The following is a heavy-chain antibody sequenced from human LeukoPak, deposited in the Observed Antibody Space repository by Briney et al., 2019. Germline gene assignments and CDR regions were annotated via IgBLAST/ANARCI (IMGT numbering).Heavy chain of an antibody. CDR3: ARHTPATVGIYFDY. CDR2: IHYSGRT. V-gene: IGHV4-39*01. D-gene: IGHD1-26*01. CDR1: GGSISSNTYY. Sequence: NTSETLSLTCTVSGGSISSNTYYWGWIRQTPEKGLDWIGSIHYSGRTLYNPSLDSRVTISVDTSTHQFSLRLTSVTGADTAVYYCARHTPATVGIYFDYWGQGTLVTVSS. J-gene: IGHJ4*02.